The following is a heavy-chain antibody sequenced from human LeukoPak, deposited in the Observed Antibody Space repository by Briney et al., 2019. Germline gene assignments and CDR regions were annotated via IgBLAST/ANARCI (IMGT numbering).Heavy chain of an antibody. J-gene: IGHJ6*02. CDR3: ARVPRDTVTKWSVRYHGMDV. V-gene: IGHV1-18*01. D-gene: IGHD4-17*01. Sequence: ASVKVSCKASGYTSTSYGISWVRQAPGQRLEWMGWVSAYNGNTNYAQKLQGRVTMTTDTSTSTAYVELRSLRSDDTAVYYCARVPRDTVTKWSVRYHGMDVWGQGTTVTVSS. CDR1: GYTSTSYG. CDR2: VSAYNGNT.